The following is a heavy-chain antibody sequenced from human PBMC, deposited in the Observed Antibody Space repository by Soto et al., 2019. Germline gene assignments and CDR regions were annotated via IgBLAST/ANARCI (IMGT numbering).Heavy chain of an antibody. J-gene: IGHJ4*02. CDR3: ARHLRGYSYGVDY. V-gene: IGHV4-59*08. CDR2: IISSGST. D-gene: IGHD5-18*01. CDR1: GRPITSYY. Sequence: SETLSLTCTVSGRPITSYYWSWIRQPPGKGLEWLGYIISSGSTNYNPSLKSRVTISVDTSKNQFSLKLSSVTAADTAVYYCARHLRGYSYGVDYWGQGT.